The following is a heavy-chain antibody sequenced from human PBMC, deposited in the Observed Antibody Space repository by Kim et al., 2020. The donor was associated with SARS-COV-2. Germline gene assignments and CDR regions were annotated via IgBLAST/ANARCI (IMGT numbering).Heavy chain of an antibody. CDR2: FLSDGHVK. J-gene: IGHJ4*02. CDR1: GFTFSTYV. V-gene: IGHV3-30*04. D-gene: IGHD2-21*02. Sequence: GGSLRLSCEASGFTFSTYVMHWVRQAPGKGLEWVAGFLSDGHVKHYAYSVKGRFTIFRDKSKNTISLQMDNLRTEDTAVYYCAREGGSSGHCGYFDYWGQDAVVTLSS. CDR3: AREGGSSGHCGYFDY.